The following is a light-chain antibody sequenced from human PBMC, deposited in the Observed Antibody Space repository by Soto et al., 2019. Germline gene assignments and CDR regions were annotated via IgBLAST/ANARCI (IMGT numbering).Light chain of an antibody. Sequence: QSVLTQPASVSGSPGQSITISCTGTSSDVGGYNYVSWYQQHPGKAPKLMIYDVSNRPSGVSNRFSGSKSGNTASLTISRLQAEDEADYYCSSYTSSSTLWVFGGGTKLTVL. V-gene: IGLV2-14*01. J-gene: IGLJ3*02. CDR2: DVS. CDR3: SSYTSSSTLWV. CDR1: SSDVGGYNY.